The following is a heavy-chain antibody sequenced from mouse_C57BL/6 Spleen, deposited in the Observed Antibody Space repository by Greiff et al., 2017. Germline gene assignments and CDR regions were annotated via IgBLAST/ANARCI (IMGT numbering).Heavy chain of an antibody. CDR3: ARSGYSNYNWYFDV. D-gene: IGHD2-5*01. CDR1: GYSFTGYY. CDR2: INPSTGGT. Sequence: VQLQQSGPELVKPGASVKISCKASGYSFTGYYMNWVKQSPEKSLEWIGEINPSTGGTTYNQKFKAKATLTVDKSSSTAYMQLKSLTSEDSAVYYCARSGYSNYNWYFDVWGTGTTVTVSS. V-gene: IGHV1-42*01. J-gene: IGHJ1*03.